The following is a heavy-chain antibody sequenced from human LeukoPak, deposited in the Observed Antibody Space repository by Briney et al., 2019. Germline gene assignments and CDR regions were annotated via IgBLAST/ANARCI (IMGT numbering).Heavy chain of an antibody. V-gene: IGHV1-2*02. CDR3: ARADFIDAGPYLIGG. CDR1: GYTFTVYY. CDR2: SNTKIGRT. D-gene: IGHD3-3*01. J-gene: IGHJ4*02. Sequence: SVTLCCTSSGYTFTVYYIHLMRLPPGPGLGRMGWSNTKIGRTSSARKFPGTASMTRDPSTTTVYMDMAWLTCDDTAIYFWARADFIDAGPYLIGGWGEGTLVTVSS.